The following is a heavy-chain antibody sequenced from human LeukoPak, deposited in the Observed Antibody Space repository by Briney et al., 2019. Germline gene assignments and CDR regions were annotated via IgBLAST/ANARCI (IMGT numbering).Heavy chain of an antibody. J-gene: IGHJ3*02. Sequence: SETLSLTCAVYGGSFSGYYWSWIRQPQGKRLEWIGEINHSGSTNYNPSLKSRVTISVDTSKNQFSLKLSSVTAADTAVYYCARNRAGGKPGGFDIWGQGTMVTVSS. CDR2: INHSGST. CDR1: GGSFSGYY. CDR3: ARNRAGGKPGGFDI. D-gene: IGHD2-8*02. V-gene: IGHV4-34*01.